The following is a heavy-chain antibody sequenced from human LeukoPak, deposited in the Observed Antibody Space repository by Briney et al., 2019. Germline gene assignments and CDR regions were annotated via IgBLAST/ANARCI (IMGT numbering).Heavy chain of an antibody. CDR2: RNGHGSEI. CDR1: GFTFSMSW. D-gene: IGHD2-8*01. V-gene: IGHV3-7*01. Sequence: GGSLRLSCAASGFTFSMSWMTWVRQAPGKGLEWVASRNGHGSEIHYVDSVKGRFTISRDNANDSLYLQMNSLTAEDTAVYFCARVLGCTNGVCHDAFDIWGQGTVVTVSS. CDR3: ARVLGCTNGVCHDAFDI. J-gene: IGHJ3*02.